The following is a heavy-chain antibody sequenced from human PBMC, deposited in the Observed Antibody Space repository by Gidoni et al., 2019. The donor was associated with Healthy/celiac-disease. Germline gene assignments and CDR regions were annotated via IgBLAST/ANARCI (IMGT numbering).Heavy chain of an antibody. J-gene: IGHJ5*02. CDR1: GFTFSSYS. V-gene: IGHV3-48*02. CDR3: ARDEVYCSSTSCYKYNWFDP. D-gene: IGHD2-2*02. Sequence: EVQLVESGGGLVQPGGSLRLSCAASGFTFSSYSMNWVRQAPGKGLEWVSYISSSSSTIYYADSVKGRFTISRDNAKNSLYLQMNSLRDEDTAVYYCARDEVYCSSTSCYKYNWFDPWGQGTLVTVSS. CDR2: ISSSSSTI.